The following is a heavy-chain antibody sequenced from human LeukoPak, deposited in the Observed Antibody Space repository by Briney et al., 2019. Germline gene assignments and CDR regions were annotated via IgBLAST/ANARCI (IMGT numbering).Heavy chain of an antibody. Sequence: ASVKASCKASGYTFTSYGISWVRQAPGQGLEGMGWISAYNGSTNYAQRLQGRVTMTTDTSTSTAYMELRSLRSDDTAVYYCARGAPPMTTVVFWAFDIWGQGTMVTVSS. CDR3: ARGAPPMTTVVFWAFDI. V-gene: IGHV1-18*01. J-gene: IGHJ3*02. CDR1: GYTFTSYG. D-gene: IGHD4-23*01. CDR2: ISAYNGST.